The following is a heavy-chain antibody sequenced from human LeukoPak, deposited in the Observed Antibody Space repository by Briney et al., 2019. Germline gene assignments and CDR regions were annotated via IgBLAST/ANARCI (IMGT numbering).Heavy chain of an antibody. CDR2: ISGSGGST. J-gene: IGHJ4*02. CDR1: GVTFSSYA. Sequence: GGSLRLSCAASGVTFSSYAMSWVRQAPGKGLEWVSAISGSGGSTYYADSVKGRFTISRDNSKNTLYLQMNSLRAEDTAVYYCARGWYYYGSGTDYWGQGTLVTVSS. D-gene: IGHD3-10*01. CDR3: ARGWYYYGSGTDY. V-gene: IGHV3-23*01.